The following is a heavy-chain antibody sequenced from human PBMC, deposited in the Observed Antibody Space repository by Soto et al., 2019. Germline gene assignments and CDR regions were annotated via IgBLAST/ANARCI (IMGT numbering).Heavy chain of an antibody. V-gene: IGHV4-34*01. J-gene: IGHJ6*03. D-gene: IGHD3-10*01. CDR1: GGSFSGYY. CDR2: INHSGST. Sequence: QVQLQQWGAGLLKPSDTLSLTCAVYGGSFSGYYWSWIRQPPGKGLEWLGEINHSGSTNYNPSLKSRVPISVDTSKNQFSLKLSSVTAADTAVYYCARGGVVRGVTLRTGYYYMDVWGKGTTVTVSS. CDR3: ARGGVVRGVTLRTGYYYMDV.